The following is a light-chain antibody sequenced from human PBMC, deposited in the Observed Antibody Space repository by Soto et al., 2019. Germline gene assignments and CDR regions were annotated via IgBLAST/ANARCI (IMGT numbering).Light chain of an antibody. CDR1: QSVNSHY. CDR2: GAS. Sequence: EIVLMQSPGTLAFAPGEGATLSCRASQSVNSHYLAWYQQKPGQAPRLLIYGASSRATGIPDRFSGSGSGTDFTLTISRLEPEDFAVYYCQQYGSSPETFGQGTKVDIK. CDR3: QQYGSSPET. V-gene: IGKV3-20*01. J-gene: IGKJ1*01.